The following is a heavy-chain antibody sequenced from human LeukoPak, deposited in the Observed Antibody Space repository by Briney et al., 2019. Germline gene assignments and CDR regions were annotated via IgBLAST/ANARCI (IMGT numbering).Heavy chain of an antibody. V-gene: IGHV3-21*01. J-gene: IGHJ4*02. CDR2: ISSSSSAYT. Sequence: GGSLRLSCAASGFTFSNYNMNRVRQAPGKGLQWVSSISSSSSAYTYYADSVRGRFTISRDNAKNSLYLQMNSLRAEDTAVYYCARDLVPYSNSYYFDYWGQGTLVTVSS. CDR3: ARDLVPYSNSYYFDY. CDR1: GFTFSNYN. D-gene: IGHD4-11*01.